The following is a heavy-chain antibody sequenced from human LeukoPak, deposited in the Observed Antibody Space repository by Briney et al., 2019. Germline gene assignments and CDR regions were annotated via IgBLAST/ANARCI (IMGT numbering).Heavy chain of an antibody. Sequence: ASVKVSCKASGYTFTSYYMHWVRQAPGQGLEWMGIINPSGGSTSYAQKFQGRVTLTTDTSTSTAYMELRSLRSDDTAVYYCARDLIVIIPTAVAGAFDIWGQGTMVTVSS. CDR1: GYTFTSYY. V-gene: IGHV1-46*01. J-gene: IGHJ3*02. D-gene: IGHD2-2*01. CDR3: ARDLIVIIPTAVAGAFDI. CDR2: INPSGGST.